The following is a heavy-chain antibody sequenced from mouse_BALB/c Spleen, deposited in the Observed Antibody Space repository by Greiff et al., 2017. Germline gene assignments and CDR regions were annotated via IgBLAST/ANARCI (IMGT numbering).Heavy chain of an antibody. CDR2: IWGDGST. J-gene: IGHJ3*01. Sequence: VKLQESGPGLVAPSQSLSITCTVSGFSLTGYGVNWVRQPPGKGLEWLGMIWGDGSTDYNSALKSRLSISKDNSKSQVFLKMNSLQTDDTARYYCARVRAYYGSSYGFAYWGQGTLVTVSA. V-gene: IGHV2-6-7*01. D-gene: IGHD1-1*01. CDR1: GFSLTGYG. CDR3: ARVRAYYGSSYGFAY.